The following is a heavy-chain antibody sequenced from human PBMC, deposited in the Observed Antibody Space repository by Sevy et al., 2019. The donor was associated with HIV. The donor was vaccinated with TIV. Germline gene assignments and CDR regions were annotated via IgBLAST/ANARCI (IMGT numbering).Heavy chain of an antibody. CDR3: ARGRGSYWAPYGMDV. V-gene: IGHV3-48*01. CDR1: GFTLSSYS. CDR2: ISSSSSTV. J-gene: IGHJ6*02. Sequence: GGSLRLSCAASGFTLSSYSMNWVRQAPGKGLEWVSYISSSSSTVYYADSVKGRFTISKDNAKNSLYLQMHSLRAEDTAVYYCARGRGSYWAPYGMDVWGQGTTVTVSS. D-gene: IGHD1-26*01.